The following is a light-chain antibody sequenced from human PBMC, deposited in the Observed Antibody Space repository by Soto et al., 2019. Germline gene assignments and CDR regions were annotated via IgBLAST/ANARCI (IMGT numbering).Light chain of an antibody. CDR1: QSVRSNY. J-gene: IGKJ4*01. V-gene: IGKV3-20*01. Sequence: EIVLTQSPGTLSLSSGERATLSCRASQSVRSNYLAWYQQKPGQAPRLLIYGASSRATGIPDRFGGSGSGTEFILTISRLEPEDFAVYYCQQYASSPLTFGGGTKVEIK. CDR2: GAS. CDR3: QQYASSPLT.